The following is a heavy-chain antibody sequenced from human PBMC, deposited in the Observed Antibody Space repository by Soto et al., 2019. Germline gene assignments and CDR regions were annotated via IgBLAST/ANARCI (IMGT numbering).Heavy chain of an antibody. J-gene: IGHJ4*02. Sequence: PGGSLRLSCATSGFTFDDYTMHWVRQAPGKGLEWVSGIRWNSGNIGYADSVKGRFTISRDNARNSLYLQMNSLRPEDTAFYYCAKDSIPRAYRYGILDSWGQGTLVTVSS. V-gene: IGHV3-9*01. CDR3: AKDSIPRAYRYGILDS. D-gene: IGHD2-8*01. CDR2: IRWNSGNI. CDR1: GFTFDDYT.